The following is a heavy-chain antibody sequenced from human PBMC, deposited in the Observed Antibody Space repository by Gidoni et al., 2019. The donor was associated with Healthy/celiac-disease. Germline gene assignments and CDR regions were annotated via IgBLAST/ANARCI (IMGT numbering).Heavy chain of an antibody. D-gene: IGHD2-2*01. CDR2: IYYSGST. V-gene: IGHV4-39*01. CDR1: GGSISSSSYY. CDR3: ARIVPAAMFYYYYYMDV. Sequence: QLQLQESGPGLVKPSETLSLTCTVSGGSISSSSYYWGWIRQPPGKGLEWIGSIYYSGSTYYNPSLKSRVTISVDTSKNQFSLKLSSVTAADTAVYYCARIVPAAMFYYYYYMDVWGKGTTVTVSS. J-gene: IGHJ6*03.